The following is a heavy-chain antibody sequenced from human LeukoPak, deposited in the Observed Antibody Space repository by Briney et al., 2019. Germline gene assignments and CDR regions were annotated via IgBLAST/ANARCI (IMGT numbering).Heavy chain of an antibody. D-gene: IGHD6-19*01. Sequence: GGSLRLSCIDSGFTFSSNWMAWVRQAPGKGLEWVANINQDESEKYYLDSVKGRFTISRDNTKNSLYLEMNSLRAEDTAVYYCATIEAVRFHYWGQGTLVAVSS. J-gene: IGHJ4*02. CDR1: GFTFSSNW. V-gene: IGHV3-7*01. CDR3: ATIEAVRFHY. CDR2: INQDESEK.